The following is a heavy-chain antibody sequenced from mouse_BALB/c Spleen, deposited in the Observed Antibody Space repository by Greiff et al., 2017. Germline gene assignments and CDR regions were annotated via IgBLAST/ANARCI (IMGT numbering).Heavy chain of an antibody. CDR2: INSNGGST. J-gene: IGHJ2*01. Sequence: EVKLVESGGGLVKLGGSLKLSCAASGFTFSSYYMSWVRQTPEKRLELVAAINSNGGSTYYPDTVKGRFTISRDNAKNTLYLQMSSLKSEDTALYYCARQGYYYGSSPDYWGQGTTLTVSS. CDR1: GFTFSSYY. D-gene: IGHD1-1*01. V-gene: IGHV5-6-2*01. CDR3: ARQGYYYGSSPDY.